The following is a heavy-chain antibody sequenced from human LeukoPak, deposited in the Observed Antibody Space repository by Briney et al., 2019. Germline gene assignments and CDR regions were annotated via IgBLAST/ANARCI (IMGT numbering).Heavy chain of an antibody. V-gene: IGHV4-31*03. J-gene: IGHJ6*02. CDR1: GGSVSSGSYY. CDR2: IYYSGST. Sequence: SETLSLTCTVSGGSVSSGSYYWSWIRQHPGKGLEWIGYIYYSGSTYYNPSLKSRVTISVDTSKNQFSLKLSSVTAADTAVYYCARVRVRGIYYYYGMDVWGQGTTVTVSS. CDR3: ARVRVRGIYYYYGMDV. D-gene: IGHD3-10*01.